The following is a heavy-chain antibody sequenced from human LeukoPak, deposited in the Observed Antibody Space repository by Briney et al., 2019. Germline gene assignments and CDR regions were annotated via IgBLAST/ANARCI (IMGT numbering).Heavy chain of an antibody. J-gene: IGHJ5*02. D-gene: IGHD1-1*01. CDR1: GYTFTGYY. CDR2: INPNSGGT. V-gene: IGHV1-2*02. CDR3: ARGLPERYSSGFDP. Sequence: ASVKVSCKASGYTFTGYYMHWVRQAPGQGLEWMGWINPNSGGTNYAQKFQGRVTMTRDTSISTAYMELSSLKSEDTAVYYCARGLPERYSSGFDPWGQGTLVTVSS.